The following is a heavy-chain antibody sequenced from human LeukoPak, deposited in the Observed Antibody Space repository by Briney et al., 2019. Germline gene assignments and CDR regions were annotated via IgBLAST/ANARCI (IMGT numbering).Heavy chain of an antibody. V-gene: IGHV3-30*02. CDR1: GFTFSSYG. CDR2: IRYDGSNK. Sequence: PGGSLRLSCAASGFTFSSYGMHWVRQAPGKGLEWVAFIRYDGSNKYYADSVKGRFTIPRDNSKNTLYLQMNSLRAEDTAVYYCANEGYCSSTSCYSFDYWGQGTLVTVSS. J-gene: IGHJ4*02. D-gene: IGHD2-2*01. CDR3: ANEGYCSSTSCYSFDY.